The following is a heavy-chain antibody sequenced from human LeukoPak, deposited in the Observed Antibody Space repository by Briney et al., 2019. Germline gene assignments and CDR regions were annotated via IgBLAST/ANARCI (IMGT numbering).Heavy chain of an antibody. CDR3: ARPYSSGWSASPKYFDY. Sequence: ASVKVSCKASGYTFTGYYMHWVRQAPGQGLEWMGWINPNSGGTNYAQKFQGRVTMTRDTSISTACMELSRLRSDDTAVYYCARPYSSGWSASPKYFDYWGQGTLVTVSS. J-gene: IGHJ4*02. CDR1: GYTFTGYY. CDR2: INPNSGGT. D-gene: IGHD6-19*01. V-gene: IGHV1-2*02.